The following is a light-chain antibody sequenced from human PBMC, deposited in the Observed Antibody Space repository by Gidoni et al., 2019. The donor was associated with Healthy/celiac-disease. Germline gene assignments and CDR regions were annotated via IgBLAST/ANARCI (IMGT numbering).Light chain of an antibody. V-gene: IGLV3-1*01. CDR2: QDS. CDR3: QAWDSSTHV. J-gene: IGLJ1*01. CDR1: KLGDKY. Sequence: SYELTQPPSVSVAPGKTASITCSGDKLGDKYACWYQQKPGQSPVLVIYQDSKRPSGIPERFSGSNSGNTATLTISGTQAMDEADYYCQAWDSSTHVFGTGTKVTVL.